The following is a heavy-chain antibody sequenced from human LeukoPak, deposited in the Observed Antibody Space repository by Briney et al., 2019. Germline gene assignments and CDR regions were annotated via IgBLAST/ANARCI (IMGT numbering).Heavy chain of an antibody. Sequence: GGSLRLSCAASAFTFSNYAMHWVRQAPGEGLEWVGMIWYDGSNENYADSVRGRFTISRDNVKNTLYLQMSSLRAEDTAVYYCASRGRLEYGMDVWGQGTTVTVSS. CDR1: AFTFSNYA. J-gene: IGHJ6*02. D-gene: IGHD1-1*01. CDR2: IWYDGSNE. CDR3: ASRGRLEYGMDV. V-gene: IGHV3-33*01.